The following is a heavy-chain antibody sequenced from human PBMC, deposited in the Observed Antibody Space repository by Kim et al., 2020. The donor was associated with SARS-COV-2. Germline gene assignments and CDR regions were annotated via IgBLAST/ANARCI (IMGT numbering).Heavy chain of an antibody. Sequence: YAQTLQGWVTMTRDTSISTAYMELSRLTSDDTAVYYCARVASTGWYVTFDFWGQGTLVTVSS. J-gene: IGHJ4*02. CDR3: ARVASTGWYVTFDF. V-gene: IGHV1-2*04. D-gene: IGHD6-19*01.